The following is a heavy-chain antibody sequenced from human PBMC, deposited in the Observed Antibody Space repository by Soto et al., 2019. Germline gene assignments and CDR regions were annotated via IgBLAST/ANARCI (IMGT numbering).Heavy chain of an antibody. CDR2: IGGEAVST. CDR3: AKDSTSYNGVYDPFHI. V-gene: IGHV3-23*01. J-gene: IGHJ3*02. D-gene: IGHD1-1*01. CDR1: GFIFSTYA. Sequence: EVQLLESGGGLVQPGGSLRLSCEASGFIFSTYAMSWVSQGPGKGLEWVSVIGGEAVSTNCADSVKGRCTVSRDNSKNTVYLQLDSLRDDDTAVYYCAKDSTSYNGVYDPFHIWGRGTMVTVSS.